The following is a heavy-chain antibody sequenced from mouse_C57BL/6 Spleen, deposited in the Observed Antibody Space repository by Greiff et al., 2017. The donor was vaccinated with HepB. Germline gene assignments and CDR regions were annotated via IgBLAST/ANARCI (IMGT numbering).Heavy chain of an antibody. V-gene: IGHV1-19*01. Sequence: EVQLQESGPVLVKPGASVKMSCKASGYTFTDYYMNWVKQSHGKSLEWIGVINPYNGGTSYNQKFKGKATLTVDKSSSTAYMELNSLTSEDSAVYYCARWLLPYYFDYWGQGTTLTGSS. CDR2: INPYNGGT. D-gene: IGHD2-3*01. CDR3: ARWLLPYYFDY. CDR1: GYTFTDYY. J-gene: IGHJ2*01.